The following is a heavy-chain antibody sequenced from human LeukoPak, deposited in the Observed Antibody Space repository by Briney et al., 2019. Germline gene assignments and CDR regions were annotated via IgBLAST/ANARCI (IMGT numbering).Heavy chain of an antibody. CDR2: ISYDGSNK. CDR3: ARGPSGYHNT. D-gene: IGHD5-12*01. J-gene: IGHJ4*02. CDR1: GFTFSSYA. V-gene: IGHV3-30*04. Sequence: PGGSLRHSCAASGFTFSSYAMHWVRQAPGKGLEWVAVISYDGSNKYYADSVKGRFTISRDNSKNTLYLQMNSLRAEDTAVYYCARGPSGYHNTGGQGTLVTVSS.